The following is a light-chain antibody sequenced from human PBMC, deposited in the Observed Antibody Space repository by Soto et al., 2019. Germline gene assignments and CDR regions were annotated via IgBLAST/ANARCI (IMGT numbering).Light chain of an antibody. J-gene: IGLJ1*01. CDR2: DVS. V-gene: IGLV2-14*01. CDR3: SSYTRGSTYV. CDR1: SSDVGGYNY. Sequence: QSVLTQPASVSGSPGQSITISCTGTSSDVGGYNYVSWYQQHPGKAPKFMIYDVSNRPSGVSNRFSGSKSGNTASLTISGLQAEDEADYYCSSYTRGSTYVFGTGTKLTVL.